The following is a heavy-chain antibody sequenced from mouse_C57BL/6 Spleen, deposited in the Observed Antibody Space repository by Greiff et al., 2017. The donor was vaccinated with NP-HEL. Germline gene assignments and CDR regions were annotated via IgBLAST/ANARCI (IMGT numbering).Heavy chain of an antibody. CDR1: GYTFTTYP. V-gene: IGHV1-47*01. CDR2: FHPYNDDT. Sequence: QVHVKQSGAELVKPGASVKMSCKASGYTFTTYPIEWMKQNHGKSLEWIGNFHPYNDDTKYNEKFKGKATLTVEKSSSTVYLELSRLTSDDSAVYYCARGIWSKDWYFDVWGTGTTVTVSS. CDR3: ARGIWSKDWYFDV. D-gene: IGHD1-1*02. J-gene: IGHJ1*03.